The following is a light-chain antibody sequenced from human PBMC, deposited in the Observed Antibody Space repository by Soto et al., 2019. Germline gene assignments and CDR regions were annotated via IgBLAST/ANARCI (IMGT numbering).Light chain of an antibody. CDR3: QQYGSSAT. CDR2: GAS. V-gene: IGKV3-15*01. Sequence: ILMAQCPATLSLSPGDRATLSCRASQSVSSDLAWYQHKPGQAPRPLIYGASTRATGIPARFSGSGSGTEFTLTISSLQSVDFAVYYCQQYGSSATFGQGTKVDIK. J-gene: IGKJ1*01. CDR1: QSVSSD.